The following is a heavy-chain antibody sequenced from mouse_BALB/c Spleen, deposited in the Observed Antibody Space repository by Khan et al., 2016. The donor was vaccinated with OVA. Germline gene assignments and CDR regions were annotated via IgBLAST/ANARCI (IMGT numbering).Heavy chain of an antibody. Sequence: QVQLQQSGAELAKPGASVKMSCKASGYTFTTYWMHWVKQRPGQGLEWIGYINPTSGYTDYNEKFKDRATLSADTSSSTAYMQLSSLTSEDSAVNYCTRDRVDYWGQGTTLTVSS. J-gene: IGHJ2*01. V-gene: IGHV1-7*01. CDR1: GYTFTTYW. CDR3: TRDRVDY. CDR2: INPTSGYT.